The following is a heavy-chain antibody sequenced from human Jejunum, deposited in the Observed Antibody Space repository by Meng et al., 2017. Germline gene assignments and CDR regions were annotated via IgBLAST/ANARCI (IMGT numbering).Heavy chain of an antibody. CDR2: INTNTGGT. J-gene: IGHJ4*02. D-gene: IGHD5-24*01. Sequence: QVQMEQSGAEVRKPGASVKVPCRAPGYTLNGFYMHWVRQAPGQGLEWMGRINTNTGGTNYAQNFKGRVTLTRDTSTVYMEVNRLRSDDTAVYYCAGRSYNYDDYFDFWGRGTLVTVSS. CDR1: GYTLNGFY. V-gene: IGHV1-2*06. CDR3: AGRSYNYDDYFDF.